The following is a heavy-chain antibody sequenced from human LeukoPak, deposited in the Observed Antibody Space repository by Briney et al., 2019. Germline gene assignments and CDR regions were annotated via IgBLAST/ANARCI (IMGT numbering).Heavy chain of an antibody. J-gene: IGHJ4*02. D-gene: IGHD4-23*01. Sequence: ASVKVSCKASGYTFTTYYMYWVRQAPGQGLEWMGRINPRGDSTIYAQKFQGRVTMTRDTSTTTVYMELSSLRSEDTAVYYCARETYGANSGATDYWGQGTLVTVSS. CDR1: GYTFTTYY. CDR2: INPRGDST. CDR3: ARETYGANSGATDY. V-gene: IGHV1-46*01.